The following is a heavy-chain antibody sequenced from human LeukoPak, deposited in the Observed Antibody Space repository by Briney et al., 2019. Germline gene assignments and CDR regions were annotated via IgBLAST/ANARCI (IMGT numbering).Heavy chain of an antibody. Sequence: ASVKVSCKASGYSFISYDINWVRQAPGQGLEWMGWINPNSGGTNYAQKFQGRVTLTRDTSLTTAYMDLTTLSSDDTAIYYCARSERVKGIFDFWGQGTLVTVSS. J-gene: IGHJ4*02. CDR1: GYSFISYD. CDR2: INPNSGGT. D-gene: IGHD1-1*01. V-gene: IGHV1-2*02. CDR3: ARSERVKGIFDF.